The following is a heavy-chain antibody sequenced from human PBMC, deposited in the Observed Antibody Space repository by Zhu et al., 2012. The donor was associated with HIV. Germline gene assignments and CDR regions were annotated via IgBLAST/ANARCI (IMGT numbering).Heavy chain of an antibody. CDR2: IYYSGST. CDR1: GGSISSSSYY. J-gene: IGHJ4*02. Sequence: QVQLQESGPGLVKPSETLSLTCTVSGGSISSSSYYWGWIRQPPGKGLEWIGSIYYSGSTYYNPSLKSRVTIPVDTSKNQFSLKLSSVTAADTAVYYCARRALLLRFSCYFDYWGQGTLVTVSS. V-gene: IGHV4-39*07. D-gene: IGHD2-15*01. CDR3: ARRALLLRFSCYFDY.